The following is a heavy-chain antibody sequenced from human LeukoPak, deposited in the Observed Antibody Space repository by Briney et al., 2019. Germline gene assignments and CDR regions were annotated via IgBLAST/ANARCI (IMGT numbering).Heavy chain of an antibody. CDR1: GYTFTSYG. V-gene: IGHV1-18*01. Sequence: ASVKVSCKASGYTFTSYGISWVRQAPGQGLEWMGWIRAYNGNTNYAQKLQGRVTMTTDTSTSTAYMELRSLRSDDTAVYYCARIPAAGQNWFDPWGQGTLVAVSS. D-gene: IGHD6-13*01. CDR2: IRAYNGNT. CDR3: ARIPAAGQNWFDP. J-gene: IGHJ5*02.